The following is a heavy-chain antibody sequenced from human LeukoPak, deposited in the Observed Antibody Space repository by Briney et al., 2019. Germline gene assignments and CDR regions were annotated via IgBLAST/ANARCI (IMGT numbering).Heavy chain of an antibody. J-gene: IGHJ4*02. CDR2: IIPIFGTA. CDR1: GGTFSGYA. D-gene: IGHD3-22*01. Sequence: SVKVSCKASGGTFSGYAISWVRQAPGQGLEWMGGIIPIFGTANYAQKFQGRVTITADESTSTAYMELSSLRSEDTAVYYCARGPLHRTYYYDSSGYYGTIDYWGQGTLVTVSS. V-gene: IGHV1-69*13. CDR3: ARGPLHRTYYYDSSGYYGTIDY.